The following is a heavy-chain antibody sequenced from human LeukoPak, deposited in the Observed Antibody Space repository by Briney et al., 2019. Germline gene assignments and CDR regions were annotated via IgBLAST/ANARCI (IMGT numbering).Heavy chain of an antibody. V-gene: IGHV4-61*02. CDR1: GGSISSGSYY. J-gene: IGHJ5*02. Sequence: SETLSLTCTVSGGSISSGSYYWSWIRQPAGKGLEWIGRIYTSGSTNYNPSLKSRVTISVDTSKNQFSLKLSPVTAADTAVYYCARAGIVVVPAAFDPWGQGTLVTVSS. CDR3: ARAGIVVVPAAFDP. CDR2: IYTSGST. D-gene: IGHD2-2*01.